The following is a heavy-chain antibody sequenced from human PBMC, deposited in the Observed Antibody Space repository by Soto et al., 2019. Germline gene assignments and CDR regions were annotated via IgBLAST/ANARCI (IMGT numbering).Heavy chain of an antibody. J-gene: IGHJ6*02. CDR3: TRENSSGWYEIRYYYYGMDV. CDR2: IRSKAYGGTT. D-gene: IGHD6-19*01. V-gene: IGHV3-49*04. CDR1: GFTFGDYA. Sequence: GGSLRVSCTASGFTFGDYAMSWVRQAPGKGLEWVGFIRSKAYGGTTEYAASVKGRFTISRDDSKSIAYLQMNSLKTEDTAVYYCTRENSSGWYEIRYYYYGMDVWGQGTTVTVSS.